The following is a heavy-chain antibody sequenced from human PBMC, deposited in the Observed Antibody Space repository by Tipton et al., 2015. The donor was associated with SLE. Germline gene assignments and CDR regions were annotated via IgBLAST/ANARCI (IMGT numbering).Heavy chain of an antibody. D-gene: IGHD3-3*01. CDR2: IYYSGST. Sequence: TLSLTCTVSGGSVSSGSYYWSWIRQPPGKGLEWIGYIYYSGSTNYNPSLKSRVTISVDTSKNQFSLKLSSVTAADTAVYYCARAPEGFLEWYGYYFDYWGQGTLVTVSS. CDR1: GGSVSSGSYY. J-gene: IGHJ4*02. V-gene: IGHV4-61*01. CDR3: ARAPEGFLEWYGYYFDY.